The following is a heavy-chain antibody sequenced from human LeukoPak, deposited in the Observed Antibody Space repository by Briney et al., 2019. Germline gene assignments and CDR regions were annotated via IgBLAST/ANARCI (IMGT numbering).Heavy chain of an antibody. CDR3: ARERITMIVVAGIDY. J-gene: IGHJ4*02. Sequence: PSETLSLTCAVYGGSFSGYYWSWIRQPPGKGLEWIGEINHSGSTNYNPSLKSRVTISVDTSKNQFSLKLSSVTAADTAVYYCARERITMIVVAGIDYWGQGTLVTVSS. CDR2: INHSGST. V-gene: IGHV4-34*01. CDR1: GGSFSGYY. D-gene: IGHD3-22*01.